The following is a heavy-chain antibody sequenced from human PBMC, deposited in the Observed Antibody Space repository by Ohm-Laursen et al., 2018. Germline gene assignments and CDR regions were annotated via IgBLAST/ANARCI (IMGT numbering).Heavy chain of an antibody. Sequence: SSVKVSCKASGYTFTGYYMHWVRQAPGQGLEWMGWINPNSGGTNYAQKFQGRATMTRDTSISTAYMELSRLRSDDTAVYYCANLRDTAMVTDYWGQGTLVTVSS. CDR1: GYTFTGYY. CDR2: INPNSGGT. J-gene: IGHJ4*02. D-gene: IGHD5-18*01. V-gene: IGHV1-2*02. CDR3: ANLRDTAMVTDY.